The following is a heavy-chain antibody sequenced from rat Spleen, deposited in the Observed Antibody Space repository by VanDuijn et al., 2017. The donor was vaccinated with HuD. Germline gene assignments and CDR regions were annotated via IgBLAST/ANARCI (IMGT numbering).Heavy chain of an antibody. D-gene: IGHD4-2*01. CDR2: LSTGGGST. CDR3: ARQCRIPFDY. J-gene: IGHJ2*01. Sequence: EVQLVESGGGLVQPGRSMRLSCAASGFTFSNYYMAWVRQAPTKGLEWVASLSTGGGSTYYRDSVKGRFTISRDNAKSTLYLQMDSLRSEDTATSYGARQCRIPFDYWGQGVMVTVSS. CDR1: GFTFSNYY. V-gene: IGHV5-25*01.